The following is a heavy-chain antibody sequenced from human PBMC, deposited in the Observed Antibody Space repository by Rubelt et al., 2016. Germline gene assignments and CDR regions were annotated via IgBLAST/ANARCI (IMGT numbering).Heavy chain of an antibody. J-gene: IGHJ4*02. CDR1: GFTFSSYA. D-gene: IGHD1/OR15-1a*01. CDR3: AKVTGNTHDY. V-gene: IGHV3-23*04. Sequence: EVQLVESGGGLVQPGGSLRLSCAASGFTFSSYAMSWVRQAPGKGLEWVSAISGSVGSKDYADSVKGRCTISRDNSKNTLDLKMNSLRAEDTAVYYCAKVTGNTHDYWGQGTLVTVSS. CDR2: ISGSVGSK.